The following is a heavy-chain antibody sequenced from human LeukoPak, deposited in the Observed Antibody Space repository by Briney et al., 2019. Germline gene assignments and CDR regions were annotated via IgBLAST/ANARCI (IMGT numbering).Heavy chain of an antibody. V-gene: IGHV3-30*02. D-gene: IGHD5-18*01. CDR3: AKERDTAMVTVDY. Sequence: GGSLRLSCAVSGFTISSHGMPWVRQAPGKGLEWVAFIRYDGSNKYYADSVKGRFTISRDNSKNTLYLQMNSLRAEDTAVYYCAKERDTAMVTVDYWGQGTLVTVSS. J-gene: IGHJ4*02. CDR1: GFTISSHG. CDR2: IRYDGSNK.